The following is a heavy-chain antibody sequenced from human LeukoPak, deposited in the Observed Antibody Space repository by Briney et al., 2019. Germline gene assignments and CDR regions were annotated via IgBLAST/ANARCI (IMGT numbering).Heavy chain of an antibody. D-gene: IGHD4-23*01. V-gene: IGHV4-61*01. CDR1: GGSVSSGNYY. CDR3: ARERATTATVVKGYFDY. Sequence: SETLSLTCTVSGGSVSSGNYYWSWIRQPPGKGLEWLGHIYYSGSTNYNPSLRSRVTITADTSKNQFSLKLSSVTAADTAVYYCARERATTATVVKGYFDYRGQGTLVTVSS. CDR2: IYYSGST. J-gene: IGHJ4*02.